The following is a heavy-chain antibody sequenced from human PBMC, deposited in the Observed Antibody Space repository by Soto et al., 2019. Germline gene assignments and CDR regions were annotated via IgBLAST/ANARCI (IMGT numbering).Heavy chain of an antibody. CDR1: GYTFRNFG. J-gene: IGHJ4*02. CDR3: AREKSYFDY. V-gene: IGHV1-18*01. Sequence: QIQLLQSGAEVKKPGASVKVTCKASGYTFRNFGISWVRQAPGQGLEWMGWISAYNANANYAQKFQGRLTMTADTSTSTAYMELRSRRSDDTAVYYCAREKSYFDYWGQGTLVTVSS. CDR2: ISAYNANA.